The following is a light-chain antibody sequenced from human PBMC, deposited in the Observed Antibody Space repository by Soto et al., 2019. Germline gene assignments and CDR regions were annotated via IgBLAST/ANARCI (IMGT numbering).Light chain of an antibody. Sequence: DIQMTQSPSTLSAFVGDRVTITCRASQSIGRWLAWYQQKPGKAPELLIYDASSLESGVPSRFSGSGSGTEFTLTISSLQPDDFATYYCQQYNTYSPERTFGQGTKVDIK. CDR3: QQYNTYSPERT. J-gene: IGKJ1*01. V-gene: IGKV1-5*01. CDR2: DAS. CDR1: QSIGRW.